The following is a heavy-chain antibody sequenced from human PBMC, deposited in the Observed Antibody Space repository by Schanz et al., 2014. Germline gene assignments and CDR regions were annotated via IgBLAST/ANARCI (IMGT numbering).Heavy chain of an antibody. J-gene: IGHJ6*02. CDR1: GFTFNSYA. CDR2: IWDDGSNK. CDR3: AKVSQSLAGGSSNYGMDV. V-gene: IGHV3-33*06. Sequence: QVQLVESGGGVVQPGRSLRLSCAASGFTFNSYAMHWVRQAPGKGLEWVAVIWDDGSNKYYAESMKGRFIISRDNSKNTLYLQISSLSPENKTVYYCAKVSQSLAGGSSNYGMDVWGQGTTVTVSS. D-gene: IGHD2-15*01.